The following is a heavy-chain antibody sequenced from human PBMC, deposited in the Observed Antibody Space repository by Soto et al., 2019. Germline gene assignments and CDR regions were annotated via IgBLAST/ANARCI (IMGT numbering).Heavy chain of an antibody. CDR2: ISGSGSTI. V-gene: IGHV3-23*01. CDR3: AKVSYYYDSSGYYYFDY. J-gene: IGHJ4*02. CDR1: GFTFSSYA. Sequence: PGGSLRLSCAASGFTFSSYAVSWVRQAPGKRPEWISSISGSGSTIYYADSVKGRFTISRDNSKNTLYLQMSSLRAEDTAVYYCAKVSYYYDSSGYYYFDYWGQGTLVTVSS. D-gene: IGHD3-22*01.